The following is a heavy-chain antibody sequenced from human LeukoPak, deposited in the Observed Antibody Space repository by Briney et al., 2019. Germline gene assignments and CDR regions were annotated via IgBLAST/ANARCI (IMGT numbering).Heavy chain of an antibody. V-gene: IGHV1-69*06. Sequence: SVKVSCKASGYTFTSYGISWVRQAPGQGLEWMGGIIPIFGTTNYAQKFQDRVTITADKSTSTAYMELSSLRSEDTAVYYCARVIYYYDSSGYYVYWGQGTLVTVSS. D-gene: IGHD3-22*01. J-gene: IGHJ4*02. CDR3: ARVIYYYDSSGYYVY. CDR2: IIPIFGTT. CDR1: GYTFTSYG.